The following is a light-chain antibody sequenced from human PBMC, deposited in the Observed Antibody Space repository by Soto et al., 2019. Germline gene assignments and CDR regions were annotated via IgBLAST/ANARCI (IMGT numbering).Light chain of an antibody. CDR3: QQYHNWLT. Sequence: EIVMTQSPATLSVSPGERATLSCRASQSIGDNLAWYQQKPGQSPRLLIYGASTRATGIPARFSGSGSGTEFTLTISSLQSEDFAVYYCQQYHNWLTFGGGTKVEIK. J-gene: IGKJ4*01. CDR2: GAS. V-gene: IGKV3-15*01. CDR1: QSIGDN.